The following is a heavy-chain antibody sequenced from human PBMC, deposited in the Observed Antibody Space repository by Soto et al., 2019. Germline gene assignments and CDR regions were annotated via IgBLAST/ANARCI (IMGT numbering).Heavy chain of an antibody. CDR2: IKSKTDGGTT. CDR1: GFTFSNAW. J-gene: IGHJ5*02. V-gene: IGHV3-15*07. CDR3: TTFFRDIVLVPAVP. D-gene: IGHD2-2*01. Sequence: PGGSLRLSCAASGFTFSNAWMNWVRQAPGKGLEWVGRIKSKTDGGTTDYAAPVKGRFTISRDDSKNTLYLQMNSLKTEDTAVYYCTTFFRDIVLVPAVPWGQGTLVTVSS.